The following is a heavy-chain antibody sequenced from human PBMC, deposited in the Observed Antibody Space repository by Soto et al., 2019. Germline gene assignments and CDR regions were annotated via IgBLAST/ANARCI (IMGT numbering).Heavy chain of an antibody. CDR1: GFTFGSYS. D-gene: IGHD6-19*01. CDR3: ARDFMADGLDDAFDI. J-gene: IGHJ3*02. V-gene: IGHV3-48*02. CDR2: ISSSSSTI. Sequence: SLRLSCAASGFTFGSYSMNWVRQAPGKGLEWVSYISSSSSTIYYADSVKGRFTISRDNAKNSLYLQMNSLRDEDTAVYYCARDFMADGLDDAFDIWGPGTLVT.